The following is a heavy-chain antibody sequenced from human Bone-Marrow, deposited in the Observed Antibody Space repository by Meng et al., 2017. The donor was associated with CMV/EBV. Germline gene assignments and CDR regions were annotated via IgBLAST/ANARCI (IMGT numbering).Heavy chain of an antibody. J-gene: IGHJ3*01. CDR2: IKEDGSEK. CDR1: GFTFSSYW. V-gene: IGHV3-7*01. Sequence: GGSLRLSCAASGFTFSSYWMSWVRQAPGKGLEWVANIKEDGSEKYFVASVKGRCSISRDNAKNSLYLQMHSLRVEDTAVYYCARDPFIKAFDLWGQGTMVTVSS. CDR3: ARDPFIKAFDL.